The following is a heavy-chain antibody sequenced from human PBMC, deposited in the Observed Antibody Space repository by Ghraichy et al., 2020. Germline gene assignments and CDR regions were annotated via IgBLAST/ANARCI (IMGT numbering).Heavy chain of an antibody. J-gene: IGHJ6*02. CDR2: IYYSGTTY. Sequence: SETLSLTCTVSGDSMSPSYWTWVRQPPGRGLEWIGYIYYSGTTYYYNPSLKSRVTISVDTSKNQFSLNLRSVTTADTAVYFCARYYDFYYGVDVWGQGTTVTVSS. CDR3: ARYYDFYYGVDV. CDR1: GDSMSPSY. V-gene: IGHV4-59*01.